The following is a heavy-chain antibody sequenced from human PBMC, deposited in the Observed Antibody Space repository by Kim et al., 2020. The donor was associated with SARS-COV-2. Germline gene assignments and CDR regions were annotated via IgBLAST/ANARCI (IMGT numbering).Heavy chain of an antibody. V-gene: IGHV3-23*01. CDR1: AFTFSSYA. CDR2: ISGSGSST. J-gene: IGHJ1*01. CDR3: ARQASGSGHYYNEH. D-gene: IGHD3-10*01. Sequence: GGSLRLSCAASAFTFSSYAMSWVRQAPGKGLEWVSAISGSGSSTNYADSVKGRFTISRDNAKNTLHLQMNSLRAEDTAVYYCARQASGSGHYYNEHWGQGTLVTVSS.